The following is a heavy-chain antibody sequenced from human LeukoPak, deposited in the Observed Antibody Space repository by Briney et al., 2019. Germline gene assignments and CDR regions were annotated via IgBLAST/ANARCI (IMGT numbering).Heavy chain of an antibody. CDR1: GGSISSSSYY. J-gene: IGHJ3*02. CDR3: ASIPRYGPYDAFVI. D-gene: IGHD5-18*01. Sequence: PSETLSLTCTVSGGSISSSSYYWGWIRQPPGKVLEWTGSIYYSGSTYYNPSLKSRVTISVDTSKNQFSLKLSSVTAADTAVYYCASIPRYGPYDAFVIWGQGTMVTVSS. CDR2: IYYSGST. V-gene: IGHV4-39*07.